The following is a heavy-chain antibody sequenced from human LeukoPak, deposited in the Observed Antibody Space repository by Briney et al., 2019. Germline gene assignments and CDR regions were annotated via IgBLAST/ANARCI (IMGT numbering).Heavy chain of an antibody. D-gene: IGHD6-19*01. CDR3: ARDLAVAGTSDY. J-gene: IGHJ4*02. V-gene: IGHV3-7*01. CDR2: IKQDGSEK. CDR1: GFTFSSYS. Sequence: QSGGSLRLSCAASGFTFSSYSMSWVRQAPGKGLEWVANIKQDGSEKYYVDSVKGRFTISRDNAKNSLYLQMNSLRAEDTAVYYCARDLAVAGTSDYWGQGTLVTVSS.